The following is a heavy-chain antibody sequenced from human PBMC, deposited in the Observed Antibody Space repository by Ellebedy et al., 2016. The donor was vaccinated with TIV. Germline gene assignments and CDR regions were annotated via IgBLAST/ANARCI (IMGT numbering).Heavy chain of an antibody. J-gene: IGHJ3*01. CDR3: ARDGYYDSSGYLDAFDV. D-gene: IGHD3-22*01. V-gene: IGHV3-33*08. Sequence: PGGSLRLSCAASGFAFSTYGMHWVRQAPGKGPEWVAVVSWKGEVQYYLDSVKSRFTISRDKAKNSVYLQMNNLRAEDTAVYYCARDGYYDSSGYLDAFDVWGQGTMVTVSS. CDR1: GFAFSTYG. CDR2: VSWKGEVQ.